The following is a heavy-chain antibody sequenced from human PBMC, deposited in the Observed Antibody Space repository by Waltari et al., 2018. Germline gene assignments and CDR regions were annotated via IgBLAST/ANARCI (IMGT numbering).Heavy chain of an antibody. V-gene: IGHV1-8*03. J-gene: IGHJ5*02. D-gene: IGHD1-26*01. CDR3: ATRAGSHWFDP. Sequence: QVQLVQSGAEVKKPGTSVKVSCKASGYTFTTYDINWVRQAPGQGLEWMGWMTPNSGDTVYSQKFQGRLAITRNTSINTAYMELSSLRSEDTAVYYCATRAGSHWFDPWGQGTLVTVSS. CDR2: MTPNSGDT. CDR1: GYTFTTYD.